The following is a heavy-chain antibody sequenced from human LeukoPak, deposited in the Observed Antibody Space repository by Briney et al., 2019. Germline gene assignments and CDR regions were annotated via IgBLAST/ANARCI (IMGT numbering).Heavy chain of an antibody. CDR3: AKTTVGYSSGRYPGWPADC. CDR2: ICGSGGCT. J-gene: IGHJ4*02. D-gene: IGHD6-19*01. V-gene: IGHV3-23*01. Sequence: GGSLRLSCEASGFTFNTYAIYWVRQAPGKGLEWVSGICGSGGCTYYADSVKGRLTISRDNSKNTVYLQMNSLTADDTAVYYCAKTTVGYSSGRYPGWPADCWGQGTLVTVSS. CDR1: GFTFNTYA.